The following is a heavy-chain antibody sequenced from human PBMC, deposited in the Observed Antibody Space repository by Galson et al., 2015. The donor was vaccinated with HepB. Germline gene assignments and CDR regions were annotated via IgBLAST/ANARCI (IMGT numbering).Heavy chain of an antibody. V-gene: IGHV3-7*01. CDR1: GFTFSSYW. Sequence: SLRLSCAASGFTFSSYWMSWVRQAPGKGLERVANIKQDGSEKYYVDSVKGRFTISRDNAKNSLYLQMNSLRAEDTAVYYCARDETSGWYPYYYYYGTDVWGQGTTVTVSS. CDR3: ARDETSGWYPYYYYYGTDV. J-gene: IGHJ6*02. D-gene: IGHD6-19*01. CDR2: IKQDGSEK.